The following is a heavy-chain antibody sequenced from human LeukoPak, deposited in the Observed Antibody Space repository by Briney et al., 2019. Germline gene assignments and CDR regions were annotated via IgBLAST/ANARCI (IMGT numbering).Heavy chain of an antibody. D-gene: IGHD2-8*01. CDR2: ISGNGGST. CDR1: GFTFSSYA. V-gene: IGHV3-23*01. CDR3: AGSLGYCTSNVCYLKY. Sequence: PGGSLRLSCAASGFTFSSYAMSWVRQAPGRGLEWVSAISGNGGSTYYADSVKGRFTISRDNSKNTLYLQINSLRAEDTAVYYCAGSLGYCTSNVCYLKYWGQGTLVTVSS. J-gene: IGHJ4*02.